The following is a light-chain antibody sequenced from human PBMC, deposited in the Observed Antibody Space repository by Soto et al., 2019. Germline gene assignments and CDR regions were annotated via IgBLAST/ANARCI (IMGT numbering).Light chain of an antibody. V-gene: IGKV3-20*01. CDR2: GAS. CDR3: QQYGSSSWT. CDR1: QSVNSY. Sequence: EIVLAQSPATLSLSPGERATLSCRASQSVNSYLAWYQQKPGQAPRLLIYGASSRATGIPDRFSGSGSGTDFTLTISRLEPEDFAVYYCQQYGSSSWTFGQGTKVDIK. J-gene: IGKJ1*01.